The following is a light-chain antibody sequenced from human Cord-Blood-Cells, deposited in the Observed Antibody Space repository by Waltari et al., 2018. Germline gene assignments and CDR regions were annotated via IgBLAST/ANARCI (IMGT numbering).Light chain of an antibody. CDR3: NSRDSSGNHWV. V-gene: IGLV3-19*01. CDR1: SLRSYY. J-gene: IGLJ3*02. Sequence: SSELTQDPAVSVALGQTVRITCQGDSLRSYYASWYQQKPGQAPVLVIYGKNNRPSGIPDLCSGSSSGNTASLTITGAQAEEEADYYCNSRDSSGNHWVFGGGTKLTVL. CDR2: GKN.